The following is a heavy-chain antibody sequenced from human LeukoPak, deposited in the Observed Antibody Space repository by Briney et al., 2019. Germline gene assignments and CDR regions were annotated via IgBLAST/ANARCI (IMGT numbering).Heavy chain of an antibody. Sequence: GGSLRLSCAASGFTFSSYWMSWVRQAPGKGLEWVANIKQDGSEQYYVDSVKGRFTTSRDNAKNSLYLQMNSLRAEDTALHYCATDRYSSGWYDYFDYWGQGTLVTVSS. CDR1: GFTFSSYW. D-gene: IGHD6-19*01. J-gene: IGHJ4*02. CDR3: ATDRYSSGWYDYFDY. V-gene: IGHV3-7*01. CDR2: IKQDGSEQ.